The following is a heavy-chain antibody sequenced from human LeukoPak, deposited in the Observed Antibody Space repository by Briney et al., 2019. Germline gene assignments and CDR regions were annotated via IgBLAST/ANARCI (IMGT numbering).Heavy chain of an antibody. Sequence: GRSLRLSCAASGFTFNIYAMNWVRQASGKWLEWVSTISGSGISTYYADSVKGRFTVSRDNSKNTLYLQMNSLRAEDTAVYFCAKDQHGYDKPIDYWGQGTLVTVSS. J-gene: IGHJ4*02. CDR1: GFTFNIYA. D-gene: IGHD5-12*01. CDR2: ISGSGIST. V-gene: IGHV3-23*01. CDR3: AKDQHGYDKPIDY.